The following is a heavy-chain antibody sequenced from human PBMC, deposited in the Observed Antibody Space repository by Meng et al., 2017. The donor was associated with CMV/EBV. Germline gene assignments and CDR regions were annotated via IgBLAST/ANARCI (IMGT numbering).Heavy chain of an antibody. CDR3: AREIGYYDSSGYIDY. CDR1: GFTFSSYE. CDR2: ISSSGSTI. Sequence: GESLRLSCAASGFTFSSYEMNWVRQAPGKGLEWVSYISSSGSTIYYADSVKGRFTISRDNAKNSLYLQMNSLRAEDTAVYYCAREIGYYDSSGYIDYWGQGTLVTVSS. D-gene: IGHD3-22*01. J-gene: IGHJ4*02. V-gene: IGHV3-48*03.